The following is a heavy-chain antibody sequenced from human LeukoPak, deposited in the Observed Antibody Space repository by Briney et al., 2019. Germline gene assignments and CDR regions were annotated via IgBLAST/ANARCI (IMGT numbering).Heavy chain of an antibody. Sequence: GSLRLSCAASGFTVSNNYTSWVRQAPGKGLEWVSVIYGGGSTYYADSVKGRFTISRDTSKNTLSLQMNSLRAEDTAVYYCASLSLGHYWGQGTLVTVSS. J-gene: IGHJ4*02. V-gene: IGHV3-53*01. D-gene: IGHD6-6*01. CDR1: GFTVSNNY. CDR3: ASLSLGHY. CDR2: IYGGGST.